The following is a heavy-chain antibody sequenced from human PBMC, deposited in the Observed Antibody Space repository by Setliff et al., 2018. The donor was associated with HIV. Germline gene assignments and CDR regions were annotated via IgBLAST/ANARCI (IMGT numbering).Heavy chain of an antibody. CDR2: IKPNSGGT. Sequence: GASVKVSCKASGYTFTSYGISWVRQAPGQGLEWMGRIKPNSGGTNYAQKCQGKVTMTRETSISTAYMELSRLRSDDTAVYYCASDVTGASGWFDPWGQGTLVTVSS. CDR1: GYTFTSYG. J-gene: IGHJ5*02. D-gene: IGHD3-10*01. CDR3: ASDVTGASGWFDP. V-gene: IGHV1-2*06.